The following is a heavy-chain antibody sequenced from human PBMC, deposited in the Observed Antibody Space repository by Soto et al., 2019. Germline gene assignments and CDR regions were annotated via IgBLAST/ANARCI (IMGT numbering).Heavy chain of an antibody. D-gene: IGHD3-10*01. V-gene: IGHV3-23*01. CDR1: GFTFSSYA. CDR3: AKDKGSGIGGFQH. J-gene: IGHJ1*01. CDR2: ISGSGGST. Sequence: EVQLLESGGGLVQPGGTLRLSCAASGFTFSSYAMSWVRQAPGKGLEWVSAISGSGGSTYYADSVKGRFTISRDNSKNTLYLQMNSLRAEDTAVYYCAKDKGSGIGGFQHWGQGTLVTVSS.